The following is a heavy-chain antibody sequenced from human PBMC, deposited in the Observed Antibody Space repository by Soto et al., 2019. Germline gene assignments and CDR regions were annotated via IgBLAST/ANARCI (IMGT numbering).Heavy chain of an antibody. V-gene: IGHV1-18*04. CDR3: ARDLGLVWLQLVIDY. J-gene: IGHJ4*02. CDR2: ISAYNGNT. CDR1: GYTFTSYG. Sequence: ASVKVSCKASGYTFTSYGISWVRQAPGQGLEWMGWISAYNGNTNYAQNLQGRVTMTTDTSTSTAYIELRSLRYDDTAVYYCARDLGLVWLQLVIDYWGQGTLVTVSS. D-gene: IGHD5-12*01.